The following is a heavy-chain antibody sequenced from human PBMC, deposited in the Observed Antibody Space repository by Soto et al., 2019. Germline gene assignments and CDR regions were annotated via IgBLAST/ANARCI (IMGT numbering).Heavy chain of an antibody. CDR1: GLIFETYS. CDR3: GKSWENTWELYYFDT. Sequence: EVQLLESGGGLVQPGGSLRLSCAASGLIFETYSMSWVRQPPGKGLEWVSGISGAGGSTYYADSVKGRFTISRDNSKNTLYLQVNSHRTEDTAVYYSGKSWENTWELYYFDTGGQGTLVTVSS. V-gene: IGHV3-23*01. D-gene: IGHD1-7*01. J-gene: IGHJ4*02. CDR2: ISGAGGST.